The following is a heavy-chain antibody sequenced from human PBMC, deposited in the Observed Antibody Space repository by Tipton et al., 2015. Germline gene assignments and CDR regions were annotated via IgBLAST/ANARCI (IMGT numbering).Heavy chain of an antibody. CDR2: IYYSATT. J-gene: IGHJ4*02. CDR3: ARSGDTYFDY. CDR1: GDSLSRGTYY. Sequence: TLSLTCSVSGDSLSRGTYYWTWIRQHPGKGLEWIGYIYYSATTYYNPSLKSRLTISLDRSKSHFSLQLSSVTAADTAVYYCARSGDTYFDYWGQGTLVTVSS. D-gene: IGHD5-18*01. V-gene: IGHV4-31*03.